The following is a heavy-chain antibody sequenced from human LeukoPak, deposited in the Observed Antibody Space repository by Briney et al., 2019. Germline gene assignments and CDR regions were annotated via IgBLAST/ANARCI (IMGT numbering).Heavy chain of an antibody. V-gene: IGHV1-69*13. CDR3: AREYDSSGYYYYFDY. D-gene: IGHD3-22*01. CDR1: GGTLSIHA. Sequence: ASVKVSCKASGGTLSIHAISWVRQVPGQGLEWMGGIIPIFGTANYAQKFQGRVTITADEFTTTAYMELSSLRSEDTAIYYCAREYDSSGYYYYFDYWGQGTLVTVSS. J-gene: IGHJ4*02. CDR2: IIPIFGTA.